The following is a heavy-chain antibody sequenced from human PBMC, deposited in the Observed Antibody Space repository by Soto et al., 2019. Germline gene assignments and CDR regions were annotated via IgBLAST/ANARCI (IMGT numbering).Heavy chain of an antibody. Sequence: QITLKESGPTLVKPTQTLTLTCTFSGFSLSTSGVGVGWIRQPPGKALEWLALIYWDDDKRYSPSLKSRLTITKDTSNNQVVLTMTNMDPVDTATYYCAPTGYSSSWPHYFDYWGQGTLVTVSS. CDR1: GFSLSTSGVG. V-gene: IGHV2-5*02. CDR3: APTGYSSSWPHYFDY. D-gene: IGHD6-13*01. J-gene: IGHJ4*02. CDR2: IYWDDDK.